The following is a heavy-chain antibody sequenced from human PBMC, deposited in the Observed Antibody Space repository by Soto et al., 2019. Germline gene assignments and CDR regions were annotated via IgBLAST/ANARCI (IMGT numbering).Heavy chain of an antibody. CDR2: ISGSGGST. Sequence: GWSLRLSCAASGFTFSSYAMSLVRQAPGKGLEWVSAISGSGGSTYYADSVKGRFTISRDNSKKTLYLQMNSLRAEDTAVYYCAKYAGYSRGWYPQYWGKGILVTVSS. CDR3: AKYAGYSRGWYPQY. J-gene: IGHJ4*02. V-gene: IGHV3-23*01. D-gene: IGHD6-19*01. CDR1: GFTFSSYA.